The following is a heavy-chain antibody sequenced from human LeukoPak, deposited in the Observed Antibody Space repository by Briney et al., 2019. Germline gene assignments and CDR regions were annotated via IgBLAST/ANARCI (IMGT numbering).Heavy chain of an antibody. D-gene: IGHD3-3*01. J-gene: IGHJ5*02. Sequence: GGSLRLSCAASGFTFSDYYMSWIRQAPGKGLEWVSYISSSGSTIYYADSVEGRFTISRDNAKNSLYLQMNSLRAEDTAVYSCARGPDYDFWSGYTESNQFDPWGQGTLVTVSS. V-gene: IGHV3-11*01. CDR2: ISSSGSTI. CDR3: ARGPDYDFWSGYTESNQFDP. CDR1: GFTFSDYY.